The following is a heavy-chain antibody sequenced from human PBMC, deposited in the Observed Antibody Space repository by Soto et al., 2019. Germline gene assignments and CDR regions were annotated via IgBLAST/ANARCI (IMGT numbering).Heavy chain of an antibody. Sequence: SETLSLTCAVSGGSISSGGYSWSWIRQPPGKGLEWIGYIYHSGSTNYNPSPTSRVTISVDTSKNQLSLKLSSVTAADTAVYYCARGSVTTILYFDYWGQGTLVTVSS. CDR3: ARGSVTTILYFDY. CDR1: GGSISSGGYS. D-gene: IGHD5-12*01. V-gene: IGHV4-61*08. CDR2: IYHSGST. J-gene: IGHJ4*02.